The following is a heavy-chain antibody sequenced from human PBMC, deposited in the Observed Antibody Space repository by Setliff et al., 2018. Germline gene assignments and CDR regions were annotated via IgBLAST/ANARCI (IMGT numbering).Heavy chain of an antibody. D-gene: IGHD2-21*02. V-gene: IGHV1-69*10. Sequence: GASVKVSCKASGCTFSSYGINWVRQAPGQGLEWMGVIMPIIVSTNYAQKFQGRVTITRDKSTSTAYMELDSLRSEDTAVYYCARECLVVVTTTSYYYCIDVWGEGTTVTVSS. CDR2: IMPIIVST. CDR3: ARECLVVVTTTSYYYCIDV. J-gene: IGHJ6*03. CDR1: GCTFSSYG.